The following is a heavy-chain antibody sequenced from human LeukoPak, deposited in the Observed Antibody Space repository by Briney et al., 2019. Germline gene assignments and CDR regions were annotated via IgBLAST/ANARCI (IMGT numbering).Heavy chain of an antibody. CDR2: INHSGST. Sequence: SETLSLTCAVYGGSFSGSYWSWIRQPPGKGLEWIGEINHSGSTNYNPSLKSRVTISVDTSKNQFSLRMSSVTAADTAVYYCAKQIGGSSSGIWFDPWGQGTLVTVSS. CDR3: AKQIGGSSSGIWFDP. CDR1: GGSFSGSY. V-gene: IGHV4-34*01. D-gene: IGHD6-6*01. J-gene: IGHJ5*02.